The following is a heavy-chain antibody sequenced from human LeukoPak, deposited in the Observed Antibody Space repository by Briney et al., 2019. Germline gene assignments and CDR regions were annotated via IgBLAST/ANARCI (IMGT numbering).Heavy chain of an antibody. J-gene: IGHJ3*02. CDR1: GFSVSNNY. Sequence: GGSLRLSYAASGFSVSNNYMNWVRQASGKGLEWVSVMHSDGRTFYADSVKGRFTISRDKSKNMFYLQMDSLRAEDTAVYYCARDPDDRSGLDAFETWGQGTKVTVS. D-gene: IGHD3-22*01. CDR3: ARDPDDRSGLDAFET. V-gene: IGHV3-53*01. CDR2: MHSDGRT.